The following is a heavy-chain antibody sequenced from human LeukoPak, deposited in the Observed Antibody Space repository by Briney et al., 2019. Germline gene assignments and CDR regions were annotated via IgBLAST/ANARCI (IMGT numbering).Heavy chain of an antibody. V-gene: IGHV4-34*01. Sequence: SETLSLTCAVYGGSFSGYYWSWIRQPPGEGLEWIGEINHSGSTNYNPSLKSRVTISVDTSKNQFSLKLSSVTAADTAVYYCARGLYYYGSGSIRYDAFDIWGQGTMVTVSS. CDR3: ARGLYYYGSGSIRYDAFDI. CDR1: GGSFSGYY. D-gene: IGHD3-10*01. J-gene: IGHJ3*02. CDR2: INHSGST.